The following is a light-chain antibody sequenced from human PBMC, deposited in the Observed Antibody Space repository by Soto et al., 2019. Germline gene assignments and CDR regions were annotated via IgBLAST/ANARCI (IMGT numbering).Light chain of an antibody. Sequence: QSALTQPASVSGSPGQSITISCTGTSSEVGTYNYVSWYQQHPGKAPKLMIYDVSNRPSGVSDRFSGSKSGNTASLTISGLQAEDEADYYCSSYTSSSTSVVFGGGTKLTVL. J-gene: IGLJ2*01. CDR2: DVS. CDR3: SSYTSSSTSVV. CDR1: SSEVGTYNY. V-gene: IGLV2-14*03.